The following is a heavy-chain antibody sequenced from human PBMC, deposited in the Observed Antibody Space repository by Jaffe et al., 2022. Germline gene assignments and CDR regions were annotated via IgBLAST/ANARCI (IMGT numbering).Heavy chain of an antibody. CDR1: GFTFSNYA. J-gene: IGHJ3*02. Sequence: EVQLSESGGGLVQPGGSLRLSCAASGFTFSNYAMTWVRQGLGKGLEWVSTISGSVGNTYYADSVKGRFTISRDNSKNTLYLQMNSLRAEDTAVYYCAKGDGGSGWYSGAFDIWGQGTLVTVSS. CDR2: ISGSVGNT. V-gene: IGHV3-23*01. CDR3: AKGDGGSGWYSGAFDI. D-gene: IGHD6-19*01.